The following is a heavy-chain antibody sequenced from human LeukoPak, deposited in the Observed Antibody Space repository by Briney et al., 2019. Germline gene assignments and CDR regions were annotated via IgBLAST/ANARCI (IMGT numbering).Heavy chain of an antibody. Sequence: PGGSLRLSCAASGFTFSSYGMHWVRQAPGKGLVWVAGICNDGSNKYYADSVKGRFTISRDNSKNTLYLQMNSLRAEDTAVYYFARDDLYYYDSSGSPGAFDIWGQGTMVTVSS. CDR2: ICNDGSNK. V-gene: IGHV3-33*01. J-gene: IGHJ3*02. D-gene: IGHD3-22*01. CDR1: GFTFSSYG. CDR3: ARDDLYYYDSSGSPGAFDI.